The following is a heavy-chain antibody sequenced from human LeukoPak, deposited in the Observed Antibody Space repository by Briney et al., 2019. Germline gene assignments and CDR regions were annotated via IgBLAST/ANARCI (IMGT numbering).Heavy chain of an antibody. J-gene: IGHJ5*02. Sequence: PSETLSLTCTVSGGSISSGGYYWSWIRQHPGKGLEWIGYIYYSGSTYYNPSLKSRVTISVDTSKNQFSLKLSSVTAADTAVYYCARTPAFYGENWFDPWGQGTLVTVYS. CDR2: IYYSGST. CDR1: GGSISSGGYY. V-gene: IGHV4-31*03. D-gene: IGHD2/OR15-2a*01. CDR3: ARTPAFYGENWFDP.